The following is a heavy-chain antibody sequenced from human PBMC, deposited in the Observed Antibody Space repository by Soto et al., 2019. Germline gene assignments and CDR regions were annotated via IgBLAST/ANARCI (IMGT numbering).Heavy chain of an antibody. CDR2: IYHSGST. CDR1: GGSISSGDYY. V-gene: IGHV4-30-2*01. D-gene: IGHD1-26*01. CDR3: AGKGGGSSLAWFDP. Sequence: SETLSLTCTVSGGSISSGDYYWSWIRQPPGKGLEWIGYIYHSGSTYYNPSLKSRVTISVDRSKNQFSLKLSSVTAADTAVYYCAGKGGGSSLAWFDPWGQGTLVTVSS. J-gene: IGHJ5*02.